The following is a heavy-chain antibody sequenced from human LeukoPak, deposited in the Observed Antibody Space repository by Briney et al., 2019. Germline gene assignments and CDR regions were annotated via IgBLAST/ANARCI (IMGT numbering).Heavy chain of an antibody. CDR3: AGDRELWFGELSSSIIDY. V-gene: IGHV1-2*06. D-gene: IGHD3-10*01. Sequence: ASVKVSCKASGYTFTGYYMHWVRQAPGQGLEWMGRINPNSGGTNYAQKFQGRVTMTRDTSISTAYMELSRLISDDPAVYYCAGDRELWFGELSSSIIDYWGQGTLVTVSS. J-gene: IGHJ4*02. CDR2: INPNSGGT. CDR1: GYTFTGYY.